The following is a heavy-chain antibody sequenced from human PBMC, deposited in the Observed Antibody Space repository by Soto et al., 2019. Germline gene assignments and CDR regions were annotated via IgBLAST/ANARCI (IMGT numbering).Heavy chain of an antibody. D-gene: IGHD6-13*01. CDR2: IYYSGST. CDR3: ARHIAAADTYYYYGMDV. J-gene: IGHJ6*02. V-gene: IGHV4-59*01. Sequence: QVQLQESGPGLVKPSETLSLTCTVSGGSISSYYWSWIRQPPGKGLEWIGYIYYSGSTNYNPSLKRRVTIAVDTSKNQFSLKLSSVTAADTAVYYCARHIAAADTYYYYGMDVWGQGTTVTVSS. CDR1: GGSISSYY.